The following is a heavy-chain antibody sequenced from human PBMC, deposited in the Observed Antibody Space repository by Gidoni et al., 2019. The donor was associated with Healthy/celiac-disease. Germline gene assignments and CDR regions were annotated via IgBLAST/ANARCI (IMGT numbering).Heavy chain of an antibody. V-gene: IGHV4-34*01. Sequence: QVQLQQWGAGLLKPSEALSLTCAVYGGSFSGYYWSWIRQPPGKGLEWFGEINHSGSTNYNPSLKSRVTISVDTSKNQFSLKLSSVTAADTAVYSCARGGSYYTRFDYWGQGTLVTVSS. CDR2: INHSGST. D-gene: IGHD3-10*01. J-gene: IGHJ4*02. CDR1: GGSFSGYY. CDR3: ARGGSYYTRFDY.